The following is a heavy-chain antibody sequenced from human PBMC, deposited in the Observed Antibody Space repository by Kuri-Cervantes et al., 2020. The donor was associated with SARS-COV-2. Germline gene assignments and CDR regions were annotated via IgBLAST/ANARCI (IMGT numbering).Heavy chain of an antibody. D-gene: IGHD1-1*01. Sequence: GESLKISCAASGFAFNGHWIHWVRQAPGKGLVWVSRINPDGSYTNNADSVKGRFTPSRDNAKNMLFLQMNSLRAEDTAVYYCVRDGDHWNFDYWGQGTLVTVSS. J-gene: IGHJ4*02. CDR3: VRDGDHWNFDY. V-gene: IGHV3-74*01. CDR2: INPDGSYT. CDR1: GFAFNGHW.